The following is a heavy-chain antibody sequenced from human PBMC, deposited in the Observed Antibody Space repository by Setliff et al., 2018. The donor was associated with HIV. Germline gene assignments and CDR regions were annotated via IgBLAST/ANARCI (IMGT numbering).Heavy chain of an antibody. D-gene: IGHD2-15*01. Sequence: PGESLKISCAASGFTFSSYSMNWVRQAPGKGLEWVSYISSSSSTIYYADSVKGRFTISRDNAKNSLYLQMNSLRAEDTAVYYCARRGYCSGGSCLRSSDDYWGQGTLVTVSS. V-gene: IGHV3-48*01. J-gene: IGHJ4*02. CDR2: ISSSSSTI. CDR1: GFTFSSYS. CDR3: ARRGYCSGGSCLRSSDDY.